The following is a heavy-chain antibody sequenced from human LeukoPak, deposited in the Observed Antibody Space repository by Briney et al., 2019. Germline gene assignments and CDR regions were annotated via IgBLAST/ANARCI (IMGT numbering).Heavy chain of an antibody. J-gene: IGHJ6*04. D-gene: IGHD3-3*01. CDR2: IYSSGST. Sequence: SETLSLTCIVSGGSISSYYWSWIRQPAGKGLEWIGRIYSSGSTYYNPSLKSRVTMSVETTKNQFSLKLNSVTAADTALYYCARDESVQVDFWSGWDVWGKGTTVTVSS. CDR1: GGSISSYY. CDR3: ARDESVQVDFWSGWDV. V-gene: IGHV4-4*07.